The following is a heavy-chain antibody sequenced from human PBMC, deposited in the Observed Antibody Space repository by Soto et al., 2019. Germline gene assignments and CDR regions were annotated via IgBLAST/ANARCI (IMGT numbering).Heavy chain of an antibody. Sequence: LRLSCAASGFTVSSNYMSWVRQAPGKGLEWVSVIYSGGSTYYADSVKGRFTISRDNSKNTLYLQMNSLRAEDTAVYYCASGRSVVVPAAINYYYGMDVWGQGTTVTVSS. CDR2: IYSGGST. D-gene: IGHD2-2*01. V-gene: IGHV3-53*01. CDR1: GFTVSSNY. CDR3: ASGRSVVVPAAINYYYGMDV. J-gene: IGHJ6*02.